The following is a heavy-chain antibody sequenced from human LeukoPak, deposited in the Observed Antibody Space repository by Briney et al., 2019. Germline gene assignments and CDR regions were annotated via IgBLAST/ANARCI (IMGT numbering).Heavy chain of an antibody. CDR2: IYPSDSDT. Sequence: GESLKISCKGSGYSFPSYWIGWVRQMPGKGLEWMWIIYPSDSDTRYSPSFQGQVTISADKSINTAYLQWSSLKVSDTAMYYCASPIGGHGMDVWGQGTTVTVSS. CDR1: GYSFPSYW. V-gene: IGHV5-51*01. CDR3: ASPIGGHGMDV. D-gene: IGHD3-10*01. J-gene: IGHJ6*02.